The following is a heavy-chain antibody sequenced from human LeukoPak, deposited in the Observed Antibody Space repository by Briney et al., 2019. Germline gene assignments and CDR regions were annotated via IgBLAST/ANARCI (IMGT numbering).Heavy chain of an antibody. CDR3: ARGLGVVVILYYFDY. CDR2: INPNSGGT. J-gene: IGHJ4*02. Sequence: ASVKVSCKASGYTFTGYYMHWVRQAPGQGLEWMGWINPNSGGTNYAQKFQGRVTMTRDTSISTAYMELSRLRSDGMAVYYCARGLGVVVILYYFDYWGQGTLVTVSS. D-gene: IGHD3-22*01. CDR1: GYTFTGYY. V-gene: IGHV1-2*02.